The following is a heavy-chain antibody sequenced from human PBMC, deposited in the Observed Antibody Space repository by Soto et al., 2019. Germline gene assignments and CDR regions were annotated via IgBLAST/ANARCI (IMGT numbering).Heavy chain of an antibody. Sequence: SETLSLTCAVSGGSINSGGYYWSWIRQRPGTGLEWIGNIYYSGSTYYNPSLKSRVTISLDTSKNQFSLWLRSVTAADTAVYYCAEGDAWGLLLAYWGQGTLVTVSS. CDR1: GGSINSGGYY. CDR2: IYYSGST. V-gene: IGHV4-31*11. CDR3: AEGDAWGLLLAY. D-gene: IGHD7-27*01. J-gene: IGHJ4*02.